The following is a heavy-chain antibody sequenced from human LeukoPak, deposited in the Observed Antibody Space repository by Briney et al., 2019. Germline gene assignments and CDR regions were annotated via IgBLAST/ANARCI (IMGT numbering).Heavy chain of an antibody. J-gene: IGHJ5*02. D-gene: IGHD2-21*02. CDR1: GFTFSTYA. CDR3: VKDWRRPDQCGGDCLDH. V-gene: IGHV3-23*01. Sequence: PGGSLRLSCAASGFTFSTYAMSWVRQAPGKGLEWVSSISASVSSTYYADSVNGRFTVSRDNSKNTLYLQMNSLRVEDMAIYYCVKDWRRPDQCGGDCLDHWGQGTLVIVTS. CDR2: ISASVSST.